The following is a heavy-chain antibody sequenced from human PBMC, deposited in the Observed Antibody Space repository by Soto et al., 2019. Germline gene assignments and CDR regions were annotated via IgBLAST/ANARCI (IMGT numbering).Heavy chain of an antibody. CDR2: ISSSSSTI. V-gene: IGHV3-48*01. J-gene: IGHJ4*02. D-gene: IGHD1-7*01. Sequence: EVQLVESGGGLVQPGGSLRLSCAASGFTFSSYSMNWVRQAPGKGLEWVSYISSSSSTIYYADSVKGRFTISRDNAKNSMYMQMNSLRAEDTSVYYGARDLNYALFDYWGQGTLVTVSS. CDR1: GFTFSSYS. CDR3: ARDLNYALFDY.